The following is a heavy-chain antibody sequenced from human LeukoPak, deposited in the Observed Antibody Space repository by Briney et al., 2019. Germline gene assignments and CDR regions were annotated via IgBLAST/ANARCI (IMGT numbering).Heavy chain of an antibody. D-gene: IGHD1-26*01. J-gene: IGHJ4*02. V-gene: IGHV5-10-1*01. CDR3: AKQRDMGASRGFDY. CDR1: GYSFTTYW. CDR2: IDPSDSYT. Sequence: GESLKISCKGSGYSFTTYWISWVRQMPGKGLEWMGRIDPSDSYTHYRPSFQGHVTISADKSISTAYLQWSSLKASDTAIYFCAKQRDMGASRGFDYWGQGTLVTVSS.